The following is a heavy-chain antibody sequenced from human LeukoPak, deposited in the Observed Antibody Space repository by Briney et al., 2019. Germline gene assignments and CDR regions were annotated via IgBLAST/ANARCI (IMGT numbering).Heavy chain of an antibody. D-gene: IGHD1-26*01. Sequence: ASVKVSCKASGYTFTSYGISWVRQAPGQGLEWMGWISAYNGNTNYAQKLQGRVTMTTDTSTSTAYMELRSLRSDDTAVYYCARFEDHEWELPYYFDYWGQGTTVTVSS. V-gene: IGHV1-18*04. CDR3: ARFEDHEWELPYYFDY. CDR2: ISAYNGNT. J-gene: IGHJ4*03. CDR1: GYTFTSYG.